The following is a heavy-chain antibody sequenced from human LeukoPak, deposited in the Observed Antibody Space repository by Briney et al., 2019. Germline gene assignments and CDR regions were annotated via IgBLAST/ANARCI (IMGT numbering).Heavy chain of an antibody. Sequence: SETLSLTCTVSGGSISSHYWSWIRHPQGKGLEWMGYIYYSGSTNYNPSLKSRVTISVDTSKNQFSLKLSSVTAADTAVYYCARVESSSGWDNPLDYWGQGTLVTVSS. J-gene: IGHJ4*02. CDR2: IYYSGST. D-gene: IGHD6-19*01. CDR1: GGSISSHY. V-gene: IGHV4-59*11. CDR3: ARVESSSGWDNPLDY.